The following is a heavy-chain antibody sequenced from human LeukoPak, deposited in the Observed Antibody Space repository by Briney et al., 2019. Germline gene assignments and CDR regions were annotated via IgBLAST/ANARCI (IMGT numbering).Heavy chain of an antibody. CDR1: GGTFSSYA. CDR2: IIPILGIA. CDR3: VTVSGSYPLYYFDY. J-gene: IGHJ4*02. D-gene: IGHD1-26*01. Sequence: VASVKVSCKASGGTFSSYAISWVRQAPGQGLEWMGRIIPILGIANYAQKFQGRVTITADKSTSTAYMELSSLRSEDTAVYYCVTVSGSYPLYYFDYWGQGTLVTVSS. V-gene: IGHV1-69*04.